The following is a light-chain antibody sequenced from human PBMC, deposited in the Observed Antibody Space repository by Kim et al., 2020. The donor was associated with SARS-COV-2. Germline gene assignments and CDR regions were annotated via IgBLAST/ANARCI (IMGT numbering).Light chain of an antibody. CDR2: EAS. CDR3: QHYSRFPYT. V-gene: IGKV1-5*03. CDR1: EDTGTL. J-gene: IGKJ2*01. Sequence: SASVGDRVTISCRASEDTGTLLAWYQQKPGKAPKLLIYEASLLETGVPSRFSGSGFGTGFTLTISSLQPDDFGTYYCQHYSRFPYTFGQGTKLEI.